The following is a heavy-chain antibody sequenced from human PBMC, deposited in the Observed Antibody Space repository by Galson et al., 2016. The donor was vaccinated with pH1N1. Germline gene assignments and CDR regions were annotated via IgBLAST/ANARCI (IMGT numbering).Heavy chain of an antibody. CDR1: GFSISNNW. D-gene: IGHD3-10*01. Sequence: SLRLSCAAASGFSISNNWIHWVRQAPGKGLAWVSRINRDGTTINYADSVKGRFTISRDNGKNTLYLQMNSLRADDTAVYYCARDCFGADDSWGQGTLVTVSS. CDR2: INRDGTTI. CDR3: ARDCFGADDS. J-gene: IGHJ4*02. V-gene: IGHV3-74*01.